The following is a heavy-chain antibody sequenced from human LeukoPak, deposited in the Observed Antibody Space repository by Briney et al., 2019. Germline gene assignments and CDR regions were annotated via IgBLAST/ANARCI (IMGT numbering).Heavy chain of an antibody. D-gene: IGHD1-1*01. Sequence: SETLSLTCIVSGGSITSHYWSWIRQPPGMGLEWIGCIYYTGSTNYNSSLKSRVTISVDTSKNRFSLKLSSVTAADTAVYYCATDRERAFDIWGQGTMVTVSS. CDR3: ATDRERAFDI. V-gene: IGHV4-59*11. CDR1: GGSITSHY. CDR2: IYYTGST. J-gene: IGHJ3*02.